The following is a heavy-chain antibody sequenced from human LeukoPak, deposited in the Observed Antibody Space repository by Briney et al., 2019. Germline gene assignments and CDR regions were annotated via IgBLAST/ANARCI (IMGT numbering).Heavy chain of an antibody. Sequence: PGGSLRLSCAASGFTVSSNYMSWVRQAPGKGLEWVSVIYSGGSTYYADSVKGRFTISRDNSKNTLYLQMNSLRAEDTAVYYCARVGYSGSHDAFDIWGQGTMVTVSS. V-gene: IGHV3-53*01. D-gene: IGHD1-26*01. CDR1: GFTVSSNY. CDR2: IYSGGST. J-gene: IGHJ3*02. CDR3: ARVGYSGSHDAFDI.